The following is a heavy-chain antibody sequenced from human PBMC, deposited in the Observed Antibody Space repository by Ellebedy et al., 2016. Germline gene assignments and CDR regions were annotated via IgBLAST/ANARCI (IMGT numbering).Heavy chain of an antibody. D-gene: IGHD1-26*01. V-gene: IGHV3-66*01. CDR1: GFTVSSTY. CDR2: IYSGGST. Sequence: GESLKISCAASGFTVSSTYMSWVRQAPGKGLEWVALIYSGGSTYYADSVKGRFTISRDNSKTTLYLQMNSLRAEDTAVYYCARDIVGALDYWGQGTLVTVSS. CDR3: ARDIVGALDY. J-gene: IGHJ4*02.